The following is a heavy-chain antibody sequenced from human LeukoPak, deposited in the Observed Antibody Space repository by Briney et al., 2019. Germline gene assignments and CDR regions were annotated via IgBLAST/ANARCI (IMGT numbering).Heavy chain of an antibody. CDR2: IRYDGSNK. CDR1: GFTFSSYG. J-gene: IGHJ4*02. V-gene: IGHV3-30*02. D-gene: IGHD3-10*01. Sequence: GGSLRLSCAASGFTFSSYGMHWVRQAPGKGLEWVAFIRYDGSNKYYADSVKGRFTISRDNSKNTLYLQMNSLRAEDTAVYYCARDHAGSFMVRGVIADYWGQGTLVTVSS. CDR3: ARDHAGSFMVRGVIADY.